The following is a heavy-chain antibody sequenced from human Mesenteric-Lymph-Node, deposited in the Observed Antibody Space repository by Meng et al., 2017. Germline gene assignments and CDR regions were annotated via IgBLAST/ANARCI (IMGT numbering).Heavy chain of an antibody. J-gene: IGHJ6*02. CDR2: IYYSGST. Sequence: SETLSLTCTVSGGSISSSSYYWGWIRQPPGKGLEWIGSIYYSGSTYYNPSLKSRVTISVDTSKNQFSLKLSSVTAADTAVYYCARDHSRQQPLLYYYYGMDVWGQGTTVTVSS. CDR1: GGSISSSSYY. V-gene: IGHV4-39*07. D-gene: IGHD6-13*01. CDR3: ARDHSRQQPLLYYYYGMDV.